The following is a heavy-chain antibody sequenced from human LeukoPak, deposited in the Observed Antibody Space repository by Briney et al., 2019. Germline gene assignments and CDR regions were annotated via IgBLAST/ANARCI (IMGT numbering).Heavy chain of an antibody. CDR2: IIPIFGTA. CDR3: ARVGRFRLYY. V-gene: IGHV1-69*13. Sequence: ASVKVSCKASGGTFSSYAISWVRQAPGQGLEWMGGIIPIFGTANYAQKFQGRVTITADESTSTAYMELGSLRSEDTAVYYCARVGRFRLYYWGQGTLVTVSS. J-gene: IGHJ4*02. D-gene: IGHD3-3*01. CDR1: GGTFSSYA.